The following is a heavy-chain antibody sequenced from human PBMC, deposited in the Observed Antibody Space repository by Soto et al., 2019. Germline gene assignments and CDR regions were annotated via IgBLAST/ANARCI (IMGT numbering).Heavy chain of an antibody. CDR2: IYYSGST. Sequence: PSETLSLTCTVSGGSISSYYWSWIRQPPGKGLEWIGYIYYSGSTNYNPSLKSRVTISVDTSKNQFSLKLSSVTAADTAVYYCARGWELLTPDDWGQGTLVTVSS. V-gene: IGHV4-59*01. CDR3: ARGWELLTPDD. CDR1: GGSISSYY. J-gene: IGHJ4*02. D-gene: IGHD1-26*01.